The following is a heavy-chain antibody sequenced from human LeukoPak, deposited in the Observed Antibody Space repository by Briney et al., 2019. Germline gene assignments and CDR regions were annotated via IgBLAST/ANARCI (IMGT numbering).Heavy chain of an antibody. V-gene: IGHV3-21*01. J-gene: IGHJ4*02. CDR1: GFTFSSYA. Sequence: GGSLRLSCAASGFTFSSYAMSWVRQAPGKGLEWVSAISGSSSYIYYADSVKGRFTISRDNAKNSLYLQMNSLRAEDTAVYYCARVIAPQDYYDSSPNFDYWGQGTLVTVSS. CDR2: ISGSSSYI. CDR3: ARVIAPQDYYDSSPNFDY. D-gene: IGHD3-22*01.